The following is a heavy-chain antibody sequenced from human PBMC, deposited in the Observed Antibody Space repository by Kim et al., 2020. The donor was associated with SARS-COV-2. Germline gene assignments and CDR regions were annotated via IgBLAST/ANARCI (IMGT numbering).Heavy chain of an antibody. V-gene: IGHV3-11*03. CDR1: GFTFSNYY. Sequence: GGSLRLSCAGSGFTFSNYYLSWIRQAPGKGLEWISYTSSSGTSTNYADSVRGRFTISRDNAKNSLYLQMNSLRVEDTAVYYCAKKEIVGPLDYWGQGTLVAVSS. D-gene: IGHD2-15*01. CDR2: TSSSGTST. J-gene: IGHJ4*02. CDR3: AKKEIVGPLDY.